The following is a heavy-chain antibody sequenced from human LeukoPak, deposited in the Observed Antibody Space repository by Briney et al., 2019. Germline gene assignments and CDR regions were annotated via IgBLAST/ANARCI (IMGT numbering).Heavy chain of an antibody. D-gene: IGHD2-2*01. Sequence: GASVKVSCKASGYTFTNHYMHWVRQATGQGLEWMGWMNPNSGNTGYAQKFQGRVTMTRNTSISTAYMELSSLRSEDTAVYYCARVGVVEIPAAKEYYYYYYYMDVWGKGTTVTISS. CDR1: GYTFTNHY. V-gene: IGHV1-8*02. CDR2: MNPNSGNT. J-gene: IGHJ6*03. CDR3: ARVGVVEIPAAKEYYYYYYYMDV.